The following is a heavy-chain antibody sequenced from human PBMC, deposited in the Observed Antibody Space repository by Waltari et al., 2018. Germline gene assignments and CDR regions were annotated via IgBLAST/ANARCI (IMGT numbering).Heavy chain of an antibody. D-gene: IGHD2-21*01. Sequence: QVQLVQSGAEVKKPGASVKVSCKASGYTFTSYYMHWVRQAPGQGLEWMGIINPSGGSTSYAQKFQGRVTMTRDTSTSTVYMELSSLRSEDTAVNYCARAEPERAYFRWGQGTLVTVSS. J-gene: IGHJ4*02. CDR2: INPSGGST. CDR3: ARAEPERAYFR. V-gene: IGHV1-46*01. CDR1: GYTFTSYY.